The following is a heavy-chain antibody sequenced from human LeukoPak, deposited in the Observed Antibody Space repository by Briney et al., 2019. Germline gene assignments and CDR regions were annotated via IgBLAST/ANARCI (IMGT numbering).Heavy chain of an antibody. CDR1: GFTFSSYA. V-gene: IGHV3-23*01. Sequence: TGGSLRLSCAASGFTFSSYAMSWVRQAPGKGLEWVSAISGSGGSTYYADSVKGRFTISRDNSKNTLYLQMNSLRAEDTAVYYCAKVAGSSWYSYYFDYWGQGTLVTVSS. J-gene: IGHJ4*02. D-gene: IGHD6-13*01. CDR2: ISGSGGST. CDR3: AKVAGSSWYSYYFDY.